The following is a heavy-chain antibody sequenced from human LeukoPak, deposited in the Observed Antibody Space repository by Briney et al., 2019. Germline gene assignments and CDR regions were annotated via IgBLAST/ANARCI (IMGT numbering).Heavy chain of an antibody. V-gene: IGHV3-21*01. CDR3: ARAPFYDFWSEFDY. J-gene: IGHJ4*02. D-gene: IGHD3-3*01. CDR2: ISTSSSYI. CDR1: GFTFSSYS. Sequence: PGGSLRLSCAASGFTFSSYSMKWVRQAPGKGLEWVSSISTSSSYIYYTDSVKGRFTISRDNAKNSLYLQMNSLRAEDTAVYYCARAPFYDFWSEFDYWGQGTLVTVSS.